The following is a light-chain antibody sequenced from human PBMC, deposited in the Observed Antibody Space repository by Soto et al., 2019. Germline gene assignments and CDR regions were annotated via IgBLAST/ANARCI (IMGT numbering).Light chain of an antibody. J-gene: IGKJ5*01. CDR2: GAS. CDR3: QQRSNWPPIT. Sequence: EVVLKQSPGTLSLSQGERATLSCSGIQSVSSTNLAWYQQKPGQAPRLLIFGASNRATGIPDRFRGSGSGTDFTLTISRLEPEDFAVYYCQQRSNWPPITFGQGTRLEIK. V-gene: IGKV3D-20*02. CDR1: QSVSSTN.